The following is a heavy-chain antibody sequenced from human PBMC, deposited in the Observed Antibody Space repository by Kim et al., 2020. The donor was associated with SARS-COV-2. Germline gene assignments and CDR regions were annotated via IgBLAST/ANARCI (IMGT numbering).Heavy chain of an antibody. CDR3: ARGPRSGGGTPQWLVRVGNY. J-gene: IGHJ4*02. CDR1: GGSFSGYY. D-gene: IGHD6-19*01. CDR2: INHSGST. V-gene: IGHV4-34*01. Sequence: SETLSLTCAVYGGSFSGYYWSWIRQPPGKGLEWIGEINHSGSTNYNPSLKSRVTISVDTSKNQFSLKLSSVTAADTAVYYCARGPRSGGGTPQWLVRVGNYWGQGTLVTVSS.